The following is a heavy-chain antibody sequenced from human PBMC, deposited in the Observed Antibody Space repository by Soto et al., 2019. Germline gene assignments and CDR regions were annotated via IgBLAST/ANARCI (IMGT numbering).Heavy chain of an antibody. CDR1: GGSVSSGSYF. CDR3: ARQRVLPAQYFFDY. Sequence: SETLSLTCAVSGGSVSSGSYFWTWIRQSPGKGLEWIGYITDVGSTNYNPSLKSRVTISADTTKNHSSLNLRSVTAADTAVYYCARQRVLPAQYFFDYWGQGIPVTVSS. D-gene: IGHD6-25*01. CDR2: ITDVGST. V-gene: IGHV4-61*03. J-gene: IGHJ4*02.